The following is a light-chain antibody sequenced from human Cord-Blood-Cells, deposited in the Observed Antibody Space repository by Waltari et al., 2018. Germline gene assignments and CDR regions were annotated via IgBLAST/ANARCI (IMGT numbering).Light chain of an antibody. CDR1: QSISSY. Sequence: DIQMTQPTSSLSASVGDRDTITCRASQSISSYLNWYQQKPGKAPKLLIYAASSLQSGVPSRFSGSGSGTDFTLTISSLQPEDFATYYCQQSYSTPRTFGQGTKVEIK. J-gene: IGKJ1*01. CDR2: AAS. CDR3: QQSYSTPRT. V-gene: IGKV1-39*01.